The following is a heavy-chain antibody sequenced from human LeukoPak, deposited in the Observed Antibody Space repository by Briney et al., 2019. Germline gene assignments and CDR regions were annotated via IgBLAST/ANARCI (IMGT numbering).Heavy chain of an antibody. CDR3: ARDLSAAGTPFFDY. Sequence: GASVKVSCKASGYTFTGYYMHWVRQAPGQGLEWMGWINPNRGGTNYAQKFQGRVTMTRDTSISTAYMELSRLRSDDTAVYYCARDLSAAGTPFFDYWGQGTLVTVSS. CDR1: GYTFTGYY. CDR2: INPNRGGT. V-gene: IGHV1-2*02. D-gene: IGHD6-13*01. J-gene: IGHJ4*02.